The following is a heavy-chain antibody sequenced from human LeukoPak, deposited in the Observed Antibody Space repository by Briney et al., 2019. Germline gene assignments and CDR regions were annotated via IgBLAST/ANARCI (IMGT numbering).Heavy chain of an antibody. D-gene: IGHD3-10*01. J-gene: IGHJ6*02. CDR2: ISSSSSYI. V-gene: IGHV3-21*01. Sequence: PGGSLRLSCAASGFTFSSYAMSWVRQAPGKGLEWVSSISSSSSYIYYADSVKGRFTISRDNAKNSLYLQMNSLRAEDTAVYYCAREKGLWFGERMGMDVWGQGTTVTVSS. CDR3: AREKGLWFGERMGMDV. CDR1: GFTFSSYA.